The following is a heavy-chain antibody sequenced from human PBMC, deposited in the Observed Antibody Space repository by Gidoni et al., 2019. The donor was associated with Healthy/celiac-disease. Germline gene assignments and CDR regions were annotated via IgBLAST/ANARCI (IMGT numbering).Heavy chain of an antibody. D-gene: IGHD4-17*01. V-gene: IGHV3-23*01. J-gene: IGHJ1*01. Sequence: EVQLLESGGGLVQPGGSLRLSCAASGFTFSSYAMSWVRQAPGKGLEWVSAISGSGGSTYYADSVKGRFTISRDNSKNTLYLQMNSLRAEDTAVYYCAKDPHDYGGNSRLDEYFQHWGQGTLVTVSS. CDR2: ISGSGGST. CDR1: GFTFSSYA. CDR3: AKDPHDYGGNSRLDEYFQH.